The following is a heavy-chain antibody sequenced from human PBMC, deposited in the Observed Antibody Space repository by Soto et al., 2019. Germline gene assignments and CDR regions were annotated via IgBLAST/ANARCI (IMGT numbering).Heavy chain of an antibody. J-gene: IGHJ6*03. D-gene: IGHD6-13*01. CDR1: GYTLTELS. V-gene: IGHV1-24*01. Sequence: QVQLVQSGAEVKKPGASVKVSCKVSGYTLTELSMHWVRQAPGKGLEWMGGFDPEDGETIYAQKFQRRVTLTEDTSTDTAYMELSSLRSEDTAVYYCATQAAAGIGPYYYYYYRYVWGKGTTVTVSS. CDR3: ATQAAAGIGPYYYYYYRYV. CDR2: FDPEDGET.